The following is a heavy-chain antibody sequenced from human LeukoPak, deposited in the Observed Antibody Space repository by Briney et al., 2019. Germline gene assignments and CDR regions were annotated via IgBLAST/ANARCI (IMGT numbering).Heavy chain of an antibody. CDR1: GFTFSDYA. CDR2: ISGTGGST. Sequence: GGSLRLSCAASGFTFSDYAMSWVRQAPGKGLEWVSAISGTGGSTWYADSVKGRVTISRDNSKNTLYLQMNSLRAEDTAVYYCARGGNYYYDSSGYYSLDYWGQGTLVTVSS. CDR3: ARGGNYYYDSSGYYSLDY. D-gene: IGHD3-22*01. V-gene: IGHV3-23*01. J-gene: IGHJ4*02.